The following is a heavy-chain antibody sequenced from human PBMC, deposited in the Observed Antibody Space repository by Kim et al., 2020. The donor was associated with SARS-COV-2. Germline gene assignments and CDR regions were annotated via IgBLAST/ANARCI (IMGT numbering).Heavy chain of an antibody. D-gene: IGHD3-22*01. CDR2: IYYSGST. J-gene: IGHJ4*02. CDR3: ARHSALYYDSSGYYYESSGPWVG. Sequence: SETLSLTCTVSGGSISSSSYYWGWIRQPPGKGLEWIGSIYYSGSTYYNPSLKSRVTISVDTSKNQFSLKLSSVTAADTAVYYCARHSALYYDSSGYYYESSGPWVGWGQGTLVTVSS. V-gene: IGHV4-39*01. CDR1: GGSISSSSYY.